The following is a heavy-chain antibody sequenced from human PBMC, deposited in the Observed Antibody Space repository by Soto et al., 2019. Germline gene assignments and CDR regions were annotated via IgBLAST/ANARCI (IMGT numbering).Heavy chain of an antibody. CDR3: ARGSGYDFWSGYYTGWFDP. Sequence: ETLSLTCAVYGGSFSGYYWSWIRQPPGKGLEWIGEINHSGSTNYNPSLKSRVTISVDTSKNQFSLKLSSVTAADTAVYYCARGSGYDFWSGYYTGWFDPWGQGTLVTVSS. V-gene: IGHV4-34*01. J-gene: IGHJ5*02. D-gene: IGHD3-3*01. CDR2: INHSGST. CDR1: GGSFSGYY.